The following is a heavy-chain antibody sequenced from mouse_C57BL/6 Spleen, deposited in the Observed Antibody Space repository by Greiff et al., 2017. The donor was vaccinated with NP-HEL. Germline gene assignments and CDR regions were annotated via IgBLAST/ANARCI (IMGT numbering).Heavy chain of an antibody. J-gene: IGHJ2*01. CDR1: GFSITSDY. V-gene: IGHV3-8*01. CDR2: ISYSGST. CDR3: ARYPHDGYYPYYFDY. Sequence: VQLKESGPGLAKPSQTLSLTCSVTGFSITSDYWNWIRKFPGNKLEYMGYISYSGSTYYNPSLKSRISITRDTSKNQYYLQLNSVTTEDTATYYCARYPHDGYYPYYFDYWGQGTTLTVSS. D-gene: IGHD2-3*01.